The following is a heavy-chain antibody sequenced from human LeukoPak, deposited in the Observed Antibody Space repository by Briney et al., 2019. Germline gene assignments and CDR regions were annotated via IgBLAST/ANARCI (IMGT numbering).Heavy chain of an antibody. CDR3: ARGAVAGMSHNFNYYYGMDV. J-gene: IGHJ6*02. CDR1: GFTFSSYG. CDR2: IWYDGSNK. Sequence: PGRSLRLSCAASGFTFSSYGMHWVRQAPGRGLGWVAVIWYDGSNKYYADSVKGRFTISRDNSKNTLYLQMNSLRAEDTAVYYCARGAVAGMSHNFNYYYGMDVWGQGTTVTVSS. D-gene: IGHD6-19*01. V-gene: IGHV3-33*01.